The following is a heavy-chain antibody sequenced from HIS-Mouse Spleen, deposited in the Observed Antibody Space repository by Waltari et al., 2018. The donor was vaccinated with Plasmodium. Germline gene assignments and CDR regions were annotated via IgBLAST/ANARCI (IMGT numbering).Heavy chain of an antibody. Sequence: EVQLVESGGGWVQPGGSLRLSGDASGCAYSSYWMSWVRQAPGKGLEWVANIKQDGSEKYYVDSVKGRFTISRDNAKNSLYLQMNSLRAEDTAVYYCASSWYWYFDLWGRGTLVTVSS. V-gene: IGHV3-7*01. J-gene: IGHJ2*01. D-gene: IGHD6-13*01. CDR1: GCAYSSYW. CDR2: IKQDGSEK. CDR3: ASSWYWYFDL.